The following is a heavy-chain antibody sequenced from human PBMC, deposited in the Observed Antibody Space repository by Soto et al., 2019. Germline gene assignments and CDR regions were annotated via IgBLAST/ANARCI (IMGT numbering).Heavy chain of an antibody. J-gene: IGHJ6*02. D-gene: IGHD3-3*01. V-gene: IGHV5-10-1*01. CDR1: GYSFAGYW. CDR2: IDPSDSQT. Sequence: GESLKISCKGSGYSFAGYWITWVRQKPGKGLEWMGRIDPSDSQTYYSPSFRGHVTISVTKSITTVFLQWSSLRASDTAMYYCARQRFLEWLPYYYYGMDVWGQGTTVTVSS. CDR3: ARQRFLEWLPYYYYGMDV.